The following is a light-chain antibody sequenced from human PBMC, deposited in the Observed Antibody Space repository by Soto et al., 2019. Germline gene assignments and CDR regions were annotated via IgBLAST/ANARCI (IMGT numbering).Light chain of an antibody. V-gene: IGKV3-15*01. CDR2: GAS. CDR1: QSVSSN. CDR3: QQYNNWPLYT. J-gene: IGKJ2*01. Sequence: EIVMTQSPATLSVSPGERATLSCRASQSVSSNLAWYQQKPGQAPRLLIYGASTRATGIPARFSGSGSGTAFTLTNSSLQSEDFAVYYCQQYNNWPLYTFGQGTKLESK.